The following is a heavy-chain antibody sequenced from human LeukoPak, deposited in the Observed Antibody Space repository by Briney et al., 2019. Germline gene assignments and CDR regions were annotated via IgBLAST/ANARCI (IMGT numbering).Heavy chain of an antibody. CDR3: ANENGIVGAMYYFDY. J-gene: IGHJ4*02. Sequence: PGGSLGLSCVASGFSISNYYIHWVRQAPGKGLEWAASVRQDGKLKFYADSVKARFTISRDNSKNTLYLQMNSLRAEDTAVYYCANENGIVGAMYYFDYWGQGTLVTVSS. CDR2: VRQDGKLK. D-gene: IGHD1-26*01. V-gene: IGHV3-30*02. CDR1: GFSISNYY.